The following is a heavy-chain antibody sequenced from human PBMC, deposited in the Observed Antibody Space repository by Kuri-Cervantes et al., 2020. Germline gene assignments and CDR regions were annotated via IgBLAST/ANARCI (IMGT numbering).Heavy chain of an antibody. V-gene: IGHV4-39*01. D-gene: IGHD2/OR15-2a*01. CDR2: IYYSGST. CDR1: GGSISSSSYY. CDR3: ARHKNIYLNGLDV. Sequence: GSLRLSCTVSGGSISSSSYYWGWIRQPPGKGLAWIGSIYYSGSTYYNPSLKSRLTLSEDTPKNQFSLRRSSLTAADTAVYYCARHKNIYLNGLDVWGQGTTVTVSS. J-gene: IGHJ6*02.